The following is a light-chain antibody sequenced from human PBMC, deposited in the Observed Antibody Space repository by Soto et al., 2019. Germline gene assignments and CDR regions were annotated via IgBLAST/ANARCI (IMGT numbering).Light chain of an antibody. Sequence: EIVLTQSPGTLSLSPGERATLSCRASQSVSSSYLAWYQQKPGQAPRLLIYGASSRATGIPDRFSGSGSGXXXXLTISRLEPEDXAVYYCQQYGSSPPTFGQGTKVEIK. CDR2: GAS. CDR1: QSVSSSY. V-gene: IGKV3-20*01. CDR3: QQYGSSPPT. J-gene: IGKJ1*01.